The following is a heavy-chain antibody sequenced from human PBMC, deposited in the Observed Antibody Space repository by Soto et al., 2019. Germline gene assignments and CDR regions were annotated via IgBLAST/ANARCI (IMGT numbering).Heavy chain of an antibody. V-gene: IGHV3-33*01. CDR3: ARAKPTGFWEPKPIDY. Sequence: GGSLRLSCAASGFTFSSYGMHWVRQAPGKGLEWVAVIWYDGSNKYYADSVKGRFTISRDNSKNTLYLQMNSLRAEDTAVYYCARAKPTGFWEPKPIDYWGQGTLVTVS. D-gene: IGHD3-3*01. J-gene: IGHJ4*02. CDR2: IWYDGSNK. CDR1: GFTFSSYG.